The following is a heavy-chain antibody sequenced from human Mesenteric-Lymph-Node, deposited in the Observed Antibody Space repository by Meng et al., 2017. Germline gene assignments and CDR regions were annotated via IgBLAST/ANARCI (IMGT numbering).Heavy chain of an antibody. CDR1: GGSISSGCYY. CDR2: IYYSGST. V-gene: IGHV4-31*03. CDR3: ARLKRFRGPEHVDY. Sequence: SETLSLTCTVSGGSISSGCYYWSWIRQHPGKGLEWIGYIYYSGSTYYNPSLKSRVTIAVDTSKHQFSLKLGSVTAADTAVYYCARLKRFRGPEHVDYWGQGTLVTVSS. D-gene: IGHD3-10*01. J-gene: IGHJ4*02.